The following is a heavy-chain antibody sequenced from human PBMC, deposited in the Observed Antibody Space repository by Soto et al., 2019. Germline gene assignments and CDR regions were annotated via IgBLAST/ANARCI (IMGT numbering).Heavy chain of an antibody. CDR2: IYSGGST. J-gene: IGHJ6*02. CDR3: AREWIAARLRGVYYYGMDV. V-gene: IGHV3-53*01. CDR1: GFTVSSNY. D-gene: IGHD6-6*01. Sequence: PGGSLRLSCAASGFTVSSNYMSWVRQAPGKGLEWVSVIYSGGSTYYADSVKGRFTISRDNSRNTLYLQMNSLRVEDTAVYYCAREWIAARLRGVYYYGMDVWGQGTTVTVSS.